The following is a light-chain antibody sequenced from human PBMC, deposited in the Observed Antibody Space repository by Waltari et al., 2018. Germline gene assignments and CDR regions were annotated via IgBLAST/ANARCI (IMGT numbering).Light chain of an antibody. V-gene: IGLV3-21*03. CDR1: NIGSKS. Sequence: SYVLTQPPSVSVAPGKTARITCGGNNIGSKSVHWYQQKPGQAPVLVVYDDSDRASGIPERFSGSNSGNSDTLPISRVEAGDEADYYCQVGDSSSDHVVFGGGTKLTVL. J-gene: IGLJ2*01. CDR2: DDS. CDR3: QVGDSSSDHVV.